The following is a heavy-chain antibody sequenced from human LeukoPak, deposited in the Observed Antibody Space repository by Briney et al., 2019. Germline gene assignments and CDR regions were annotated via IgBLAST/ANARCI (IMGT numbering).Heavy chain of an antibody. CDR3: AGWGLSDTYLIFDY. V-gene: IGHV4-34*01. Sequence: SETLSLTCAVYGGSFRGYSWTWIRQSPGKGLEWIGEINHSGSTNYNPSLKSRVTISVDSSKNQLSLRLSSVTAADTAVYYCAGWGLSDTYLIFDYWGLGTLVTVSS. D-gene: IGHD1-26*01. CDR1: GGSFRGYS. CDR2: INHSGST. J-gene: IGHJ4*02.